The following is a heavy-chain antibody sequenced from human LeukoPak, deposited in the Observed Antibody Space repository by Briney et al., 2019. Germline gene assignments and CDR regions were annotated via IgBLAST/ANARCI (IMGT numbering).Heavy chain of an antibody. D-gene: IGHD3-22*01. V-gene: IGHV3-30-3*01. CDR3: ARGSFYDSIRYYYGFDY. CDR2: ISYDGSNK. Sequence: GGSLRLSCAASGFTFSSYAMHWVRQAPGKGLEWVAVISYDGSNKYYADSVKGRFTISRDNSKNTQYLQMISLRAEDTAVYYCARGSFYDSIRYYYGFDYWGQGTLVTVSS. CDR1: GFTFSSYA. J-gene: IGHJ4*02.